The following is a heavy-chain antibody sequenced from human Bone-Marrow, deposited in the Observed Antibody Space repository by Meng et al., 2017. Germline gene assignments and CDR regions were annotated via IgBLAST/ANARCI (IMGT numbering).Heavy chain of an antibody. J-gene: IGHJ4*02. CDR1: GYTFTSYG. CDR3: ARYHSVVVAATN. D-gene: IGHD2-15*01. V-gene: IGHV1-18*01. CDR2: ISTYNGNT. Sequence: ASVKVSCKASGYTFTSYGISWVRQAPGQGLEWMGWISTYNGNTNYAQKLQGRVTMTTDTSTSTAYMELRSLRSDDTAVYYCARYHSVVVAATNWGQGTLVTVSS.